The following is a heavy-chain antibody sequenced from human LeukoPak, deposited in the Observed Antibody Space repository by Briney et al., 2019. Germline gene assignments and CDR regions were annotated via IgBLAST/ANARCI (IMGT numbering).Heavy chain of an antibody. Sequence: GGSLRLSCAASGFTFSSFAMHWVRQAPGKGLEWVAVISYDGSNKYYADSVKGRFTISRDNSKNTLYLQMNSLRAEDTAVYYCATLAMRYYGSGSFSSFDNWGQGTLVTVSS. D-gene: IGHD3-10*01. CDR3: ATLAMRYYGSGSFSSFDN. CDR2: ISYDGSNK. CDR1: GFTFSSFA. V-gene: IGHV3-30*04. J-gene: IGHJ4*02.